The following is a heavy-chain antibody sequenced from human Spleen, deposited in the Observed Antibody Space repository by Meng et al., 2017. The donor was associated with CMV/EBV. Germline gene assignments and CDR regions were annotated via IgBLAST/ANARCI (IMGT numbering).Heavy chain of an antibody. D-gene: IGHD4-17*01. V-gene: IGHV3-23*01. CDR2: ISGSGGNT. CDR1: GFTSSSYA. CDR3: ARGSYGDLDY. Sequence: GGSLRLSCAASGFTSSSYAMSWVRQAPGKGLEWVSGISGSGGNTYYADSVKGRFTISRDNSKNTLYLQMNSLRAEDTAVYYCARGSYGDLDYWGQGTLVTVSS. J-gene: IGHJ4*02.